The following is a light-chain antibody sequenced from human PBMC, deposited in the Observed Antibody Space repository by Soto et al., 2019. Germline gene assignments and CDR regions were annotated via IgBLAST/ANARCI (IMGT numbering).Light chain of an antibody. CDR2: AAS. V-gene: IGKV1-39*01. J-gene: IGKJ2*01. Sequence: DIQMTQSPSSLSASVGDRVTLTCRASLNISNYLNWYQQKPGKAPKLLIYAASNLQSGVPSRFSGSGSGTDFTLTISSLQPEDSATYYCQPSYSTPRTFGQGTKLEIK. CDR3: QPSYSTPRT. CDR1: LNISNY.